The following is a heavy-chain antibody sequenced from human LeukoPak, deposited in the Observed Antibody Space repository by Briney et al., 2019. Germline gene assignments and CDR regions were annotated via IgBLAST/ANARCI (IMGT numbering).Heavy chain of an antibody. CDR1: GFTFSSYS. V-gene: IGHV3-21*01. D-gene: IGHD3-10*01. Sequence: PGGSLRLSCAASGFTFSSYSMNWVRQTPGKGLEWVSSISSSSSYIYYADSVKGRFTISRDNAKNSLYLQMNSLRAEDTAVYYCARDGDGSDTMDVWGKGTTVTISS. CDR2: ISSSSSYI. J-gene: IGHJ6*03. CDR3: ARDGDGSDTMDV.